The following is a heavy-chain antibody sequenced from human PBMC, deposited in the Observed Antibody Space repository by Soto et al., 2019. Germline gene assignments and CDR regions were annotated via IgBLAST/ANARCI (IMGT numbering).Heavy chain of an antibody. D-gene: IGHD5-18*01. Sequence: SETLSLTCAVYGGSFGGYYWTWVRQPPGKGLEWIGEINNSGATNYNPSLKSRVTISVDTSKNQFSLKLSSVTAADTAVYYCASNRYGYTFYDYWAQGNLVTISS. CDR1: GGSFGGYY. CDR2: INNSGAT. V-gene: IGHV4-34*01. J-gene: IGHJ4*02. CDR3: ASNRYGYTFYDY.